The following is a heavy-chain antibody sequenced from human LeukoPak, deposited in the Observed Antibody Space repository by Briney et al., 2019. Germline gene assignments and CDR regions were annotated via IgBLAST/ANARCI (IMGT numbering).Heavy chain of an antibody. V-gene: IGHV1-69*06. Sequence: GASVKVSCKASGYTFTSYDINWVRQAPGQGLEWMGGIIPIFGTANYAQKFQGRVTITADKSTSTAYMELSSLRSEDTAVYYCARVIDYYDSSGYPTVGWFDPWGQGTLVTVSS. D-gene: IGHD3-22*01. J-gene: IGHJ5*02. CDR1: GYTFTSYD. CDR3: ARVIDYYDSSGYPTVGWFDP. CDR2: IIPIFGTA.